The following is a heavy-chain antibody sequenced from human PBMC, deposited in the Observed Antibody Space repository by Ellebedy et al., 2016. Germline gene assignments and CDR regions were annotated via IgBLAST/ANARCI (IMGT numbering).Heavy chain of an antibody. CDR3: AKDPGSRSSGWANWFDP. Sequence: GESLKISCAASGFTFSNYAMHWVRQTPGEGLEWVAVISNDGSVKHYTDSVKGRFTISRDNSKNTLSLQMNSLRTEDTAMFYCAKDPGSRSSGWANWFDPWGQGTLVIVSS. CDR1: GFTFSNYA. D-gene: IGHD6-19*01. V-gene: IGHV3-30*18. CDR2: ISNDGSVK. J-gene: IGHJ5*02.